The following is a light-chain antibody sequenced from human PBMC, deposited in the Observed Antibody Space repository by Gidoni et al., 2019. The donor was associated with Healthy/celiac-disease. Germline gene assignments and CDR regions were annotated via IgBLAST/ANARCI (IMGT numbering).Light chain of an antibody. CDR2: AAS. J-gene: IGKJ2*01. CDR1: QGISSY. CDR3: RQYYRYPYT. V-gene: IGKV1-8*01. Sequence: AIRMTQSPSSFSASTGDRVTITCRASQGISSYLAWYQQKPGKAPKLLIYAASTLQSGVPTRFSGSGSGTDFTLTISCLQSEDFATYYCRQYYRYPYTFGQGTKLKIK.